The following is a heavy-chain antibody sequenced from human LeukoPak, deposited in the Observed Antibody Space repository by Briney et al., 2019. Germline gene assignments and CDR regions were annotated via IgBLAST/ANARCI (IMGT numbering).Heavy chain of an antibody. J-gene: IGHJ4*02. D-gene: IGHD3-22*01. CDR3: AKRGVVIRVILVGFHKEAYYFDS. CDR1: GITLSNYG. V-gene: IGHV3-23*01. Sequence: GGSLRLSCAVSGITLSNYGMSWVRQAPGKGLEWVAGISDSGGRTNCADSVKGRFTISRDNPKNTLYLQMNSLRAEDTAVYFCAKRGVVIRVILVGFHKEAYYFDSWGQGALVTVSS. CDR2: ISDSGGRT.